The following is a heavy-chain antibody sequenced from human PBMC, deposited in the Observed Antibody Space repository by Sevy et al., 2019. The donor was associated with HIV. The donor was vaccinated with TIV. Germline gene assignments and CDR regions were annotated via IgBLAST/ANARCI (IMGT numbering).Heavy chain of an antibody. CDR3: ARGSSYYDSSGYLFDY. J-gene: IGHJ4*02. CDR2: ISSSGSTI. V-gene: IGHV3-11*01. Sequence: GGSLRLSCAASGFTFSDYYMSWIRQAPGKGLEWVSYISSSGSTIYYADSVKGRFTISRDNAKNSLYLQMNSLRAEDTAVYYCARGSSYYDSSGYLFDYWGQRTLVTVSS. CDR1: GFTFSDYY. D-gene: IGHD3-22*01.